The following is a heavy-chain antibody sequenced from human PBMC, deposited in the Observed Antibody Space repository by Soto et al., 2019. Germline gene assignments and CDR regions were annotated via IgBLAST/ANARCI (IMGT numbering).Heavy chain of an antibody. D-gene: IGHD2-2*02. CDR2: IIPIFATA. V-gene: IGHV1-69*01. Sequence: QVQLVQSGAEGKKPGSSVKVSCKASGGTFSSYAISWVRQAPGQGLEWMGGIIPIFATANYAQKFQGRVTITADESTSTAHMELSSLRSEDTAVYYCQTFTRDCSSTRCYTGWCQGPLVTVSS. J-gene: IGHJ4*02. CDR3: QTFTRDCSSTRCYTG. CDR1: GGTFSSYA.